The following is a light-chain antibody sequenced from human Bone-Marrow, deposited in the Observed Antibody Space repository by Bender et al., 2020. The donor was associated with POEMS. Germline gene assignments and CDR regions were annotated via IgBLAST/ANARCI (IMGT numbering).Light chain of an antibody. CDR3: AAWEDSLNGWV. Sequence: QSVLTQPPSASGTPGQRVTISCSGISSNIGTNPVNWYQQPPGTAPKLLIYINNQRPSGVPDRFSGSKSGTSASLAISGLQSEDEADYYCAAWEDSLNGWVFGGGTKLTVL. V-gene: IGLV1-44*01. CDR2: INN. J-gene: IGLJ3*02. CDR1: SSNIGTNP.